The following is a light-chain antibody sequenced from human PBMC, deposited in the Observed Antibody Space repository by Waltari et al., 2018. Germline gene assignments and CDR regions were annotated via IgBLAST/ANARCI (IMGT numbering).Light chain of an antibody. CDR1: TSDVGNSDL. CDR3: CSYAGRGTYV. V-gene: IGLV2-23*02. J-gene: IGLJ1*01. Sequence: QSALPQPASVSGTPGQSITISCTGTTSDVGNSDLASWYQQHPGKAPKLLICEVNKRPSGVSSRFSGSKSGNTASLTISGLQAEDEADYYCCSYAGRGTYVFGSGTKVTVL. CDR2: EVN.